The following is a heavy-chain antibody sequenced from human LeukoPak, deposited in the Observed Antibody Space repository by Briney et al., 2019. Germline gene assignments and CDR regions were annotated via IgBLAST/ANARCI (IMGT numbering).Heavy chain of an antibody. V-gene: IGHV1-2*02. CDR3: ARGPYCSGGSCYHYFDY. CDR2: INPNSGGT. J-gene: IGHJ4*02. D-gene: IGHD2-15*01. CDR1: GYTFTGYY. Sequence: ASVKVSCKASGYTFTGYYMHWVRQAPGQGLEWMGWINPNSGGTNYAQKFQGRVTMTRDTSISTAYMELSRLRSDDTAVYYCARGPYCSGGSCYHYFDYWGQGTLVTVSS.